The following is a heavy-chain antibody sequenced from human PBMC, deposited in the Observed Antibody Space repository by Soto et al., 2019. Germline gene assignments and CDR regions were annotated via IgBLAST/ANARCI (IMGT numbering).Heavy chain of an antibody. D-gene: IGHD1-7*01. V-gene: IGHV1-8*01. CDR1: GYTFTGYD. J-gene: IGHJ4*02. CDR3: AGEKGGTTEIDF. CDR2: MNPNSGNT. Sequence: QAQLVQSGAEVKKPGASVKVSCKASGYTFTGYDINWVRQATGQGLEWMGWMNPNSGNTGTAQNFQGRVTMTRDNSIPTAYMELTSLREDGSAVYYCAGEKGGTTEIDFWGQGALVTVSS.